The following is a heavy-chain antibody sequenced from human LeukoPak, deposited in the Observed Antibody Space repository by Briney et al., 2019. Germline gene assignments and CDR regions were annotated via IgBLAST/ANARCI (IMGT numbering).Heavy chain of an antibody. D-gene: IGHD3-9*01. Sequence: SETLSLTCAVYGGSFSGYYWSWIRQPPGKGLEWIGEINHSGSTNYNPSLKSRVTISVDTSKNQFSLKLSSVTAADTAVYYCARGVLLYFDWAYRNAFDIWGQGTMVTVSS. CDR2: INHSGST. CDR1: GGSFSGYY. CDR3: ARGVLLYFDWAYRNAFDI. J-gene: IGHJ3*02. V-gene: IGHV4-34*01.